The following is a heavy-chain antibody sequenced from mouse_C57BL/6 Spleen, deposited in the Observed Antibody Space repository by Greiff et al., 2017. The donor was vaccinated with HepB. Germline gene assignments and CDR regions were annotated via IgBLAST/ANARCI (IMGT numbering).Heavy chain of an antibody. D-gene: IGHD2-3*01. CDR3: ARDDYDGP. V-gene: IGHV1-50*01. CDR2: IDPSDSYT. J-gene: IGHJ3*01. Sequence: QVHVKQPGAELVKPGASVKLSCKASGYTFTSYWMQWVKQRPGQGLEWIGEIDPSDSYTNYNQKFKGKATLTVDTSSSTAYMQLSSLTSEDSAVYYCARDDYDGPWGQGTLVTVSA. CDR1: GYTFTSYW.